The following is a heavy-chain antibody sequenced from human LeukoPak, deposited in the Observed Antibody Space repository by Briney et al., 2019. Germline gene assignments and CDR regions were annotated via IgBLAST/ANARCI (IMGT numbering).Heavy chain of an antibody. CDR1: GFTFSTYW. Sequence: GGSLRLSCAASGFTFSTYWRNWVRQAPGKGLEGVANIKQNGSEKYCVDSVKGRFTNSRDYAKNSLFLQMNSLRAEDTSVYYCARGHYGDYGWGQGTLVTVSS. CDR2: IKQNGSEK. J-gene: IGHJ4*02. V-gene: IGHV3-7*01. CDR3: ARGHYGDYG. D-gene: IGHD4-17*01.